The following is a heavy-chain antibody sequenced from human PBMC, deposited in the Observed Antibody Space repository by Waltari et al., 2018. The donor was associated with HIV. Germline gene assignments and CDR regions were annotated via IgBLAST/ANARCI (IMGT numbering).Heavy chain of an antibody. V-gene: IGHV3-23*01. CDR1: GFTFSSNA. CDR2: ISGSGGRK. Sequence: EVQLLESGGGLVQPGGSLRLSCAASGFTFSSNAMSWVRQAPGKGLEWVSAISGSGGRKYYADSVKGRFTISRDNSKNTLDLQMNSLRAEDTAVYYCAKGPHILGDILMIPHVWGQGTTVTVSS. CDR3: AKGPHILGDILMIPHV. J-gene: IGHJ6*02. D-gene: IGHD3-9*01.